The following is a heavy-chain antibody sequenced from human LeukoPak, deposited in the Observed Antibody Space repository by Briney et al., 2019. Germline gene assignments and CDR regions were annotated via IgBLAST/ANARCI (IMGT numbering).Heavy chain of an antibody. J-gene: IGHJ4*02. D-gene: IGHD2-21*01. CDR3: ARGRGDNSFDY. Sequence: SETLSLTCAVSGYSVSSGYFWGWVRQPPGKGLQWIGSIYHSGSTYYNPSLKSRLTISMDTSKNQFSLKLTSVTAADTAVYYCARGRGDNSFDYWGQGTLVTVSS. CDR2: IYHSGST. CDR1: GYSVSSGYF. V-gene: IGHV4-38-2*01.